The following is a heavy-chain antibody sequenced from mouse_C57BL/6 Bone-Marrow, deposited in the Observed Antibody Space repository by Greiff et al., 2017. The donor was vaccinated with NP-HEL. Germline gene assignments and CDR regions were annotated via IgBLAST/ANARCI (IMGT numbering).Heavy chain of an antibody. CDR2: IDPENGDT. V-gene: IGHV14-4*01. CDR3: TRPIYYGNP. Sequence: VQLQQSGAELVRPGASVKLSCTASGFNIKDDYMHWVKQRPEKGLEWIGWIDPENGDTEYASKFQGKATITADTSSDTAYLQLSSLTSEDTAVYYCTRPIYYGNPWGQGTLVTVSA. J-gene: IGHJ3*01. D-gene: IGHD2-1*01. CDR1: GFNIKDDY.